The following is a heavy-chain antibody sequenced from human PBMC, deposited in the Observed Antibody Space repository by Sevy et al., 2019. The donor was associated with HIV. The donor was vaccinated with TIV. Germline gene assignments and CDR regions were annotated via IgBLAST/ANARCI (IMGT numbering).Heavy chain of an antibody. J-gene: IGHJ4*02. Sequence: GGSLRLSCAASGFSFSSYEMNWVRQAPGKGLEWVSYISNSGTTISYSDSVRGRCTISRDNARNLLYLQMNSLRAEDTAVYYCARDLPPSATTVAHFDCWGQGTLVTVSS. CDR3: ARDLPPSATTVAHFDC. V-gene: IGHV3-48*03. CDR1: GFSFSSYE. D-gene: IGHD4-17*01. CDR2: ISNSGTTI.